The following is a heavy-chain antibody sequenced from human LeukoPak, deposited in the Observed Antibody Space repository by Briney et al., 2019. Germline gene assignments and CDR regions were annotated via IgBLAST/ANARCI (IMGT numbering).Heavy chain of an antibody. Sequence: GGSLRLSCAASGFTFSSYSMNWVRQAPGKGLEWVSYISSSGSTIYYADSVKGRFTISRDNAKNSLYLQMNSLRAEDTAVYYCARDSGYSYGYPDYWGQGTLVTVSS. D-gene: IGHD5-18*01. V-gene: IGHV3-48*01. CDR3: ARDSGYSYGYPDY. CDR1: GFTFSSYS. J-gene: IGHJ4*02. CDR2: ISSSGSTI.